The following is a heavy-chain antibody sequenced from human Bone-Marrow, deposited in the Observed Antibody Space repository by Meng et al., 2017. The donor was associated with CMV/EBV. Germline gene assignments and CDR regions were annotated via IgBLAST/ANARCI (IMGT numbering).Heavy chain of an antibody. CDR2: ISSSSYYI. CDR1: RFTFSSYS. D-gene: IGHD3-9*01. Sequence: GESLKISCAASRFTFSSYSMNWVRQAPGKGLEWVSSISSSSYYIYYADSVKGRFTVSRDNAKNSLYLQMNSLRAEDTAVYYCARIDHLTAFDIWGQGTMVTVSS. CDR3: ARIDHLTAFDI. J-gene: IGHJ3*02. V-gene: IGHV3-21*01.